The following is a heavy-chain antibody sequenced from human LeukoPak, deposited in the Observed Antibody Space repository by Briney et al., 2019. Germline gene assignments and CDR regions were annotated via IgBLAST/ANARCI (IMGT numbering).Heavy chain of an antibody. J-gene: IGHJ4*02. Sequence: PGGSLRLSCAASGFTFSSYSMNWVRQAPGKGLEWVSSISSSSSYIYYADSVKGRFTISRDNARNSLYLQMNSLRAEDTAVYYCEREYVYDSSGHYYMFGNWGQGTLVTVSS. V-gene: IGHV3-21*01. CDR1: GFTFSSYS. D-gene: IGHD3-22*01. CDR3: EREYVYDSSGHYYMFGN. CDR2: ISSSSSYI.